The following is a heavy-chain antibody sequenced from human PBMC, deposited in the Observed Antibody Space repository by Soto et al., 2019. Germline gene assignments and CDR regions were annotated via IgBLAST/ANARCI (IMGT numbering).Heavy chain of an antibody. V-gene: IGHV1-18*01. CDR2: ISAYNGNT. D-gene: IGHD5-18*01. CDR3: ARREGDADTAMFPFDY. CDR1: GYTFTSYG. Sequence: RASVKVSCKASGYTFTSYGISWVRQAPGQGLEWMGWISAYNGNTNYAQKLQGRVTMTTDTSTSTAYMELRSLRSDDTAVYYCARREGDADTAMFPFDYWGQGTLVTVSS. J-gene: IGHJ4*02.